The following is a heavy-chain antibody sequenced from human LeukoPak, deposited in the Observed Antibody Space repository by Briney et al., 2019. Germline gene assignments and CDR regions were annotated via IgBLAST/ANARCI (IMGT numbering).Heavy chain of an antibody. Sequence: SETLSLTCTVSRGSISSYYWSWIRQPAGKGLEWIGRIYSSGSTNYSPSLKSRVTMSVDTSKYQFSLKLSSVTAADTAVYYCARGGQYGSGSYYTYYYYGMDVWGQGTTVTVSS. CDR3: ARGGQYGSGSYYTYYYYGMDV. CDR2: IYSSGST. J-gene: IGHJ6*02. D-gene: IGHD3-10*01. CDR1: RGSISSYY. V-gene: IGHV4-4*07.